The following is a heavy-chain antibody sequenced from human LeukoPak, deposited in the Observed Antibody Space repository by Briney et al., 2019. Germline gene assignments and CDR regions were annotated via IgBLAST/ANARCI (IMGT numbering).Heavy chain of an antibody. Sequence: PGGSLRLSCAASGFTFSKAWMSWIRQAPGKGLEWIGRIKSKTDGGTTDYAAPVKGRFTISRDDSRNTLSLQMNSLKTEDTAVYYCTTITMIREHEDYWGQGTLVTVSS. J-gene: IGHJ4*02. D-gene: IGHD3-10*01. CDR1: GFTFSKAW. V-gene: IGHV3-15*01. CDR3: TTITMIREHEDY. CDR2: IKSKTDGGTT.